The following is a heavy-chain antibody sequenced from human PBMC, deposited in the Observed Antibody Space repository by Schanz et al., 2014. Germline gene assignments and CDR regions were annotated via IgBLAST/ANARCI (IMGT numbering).Heavy chain of an antibody. CDR1: GFPFSTYS. CDR3: AKDSRGSSFDMDV. Sequence: EVQMLESGGGLVQPGGSLRLSCVASGFPFSTYSIHWVRQAPGKGLEWVSLIDRDGGHTYYADSVKGRFTISRDNSKNSLYLQMNSLRTEDTALYYCAKDSRGSSFDMDVWGQGTTVTVSS. D-gene: IGHD1-26*01. J-gene: IGHJ6*02. V-gene: IGHV3-43*02. CDR2: IDRDGGHT.